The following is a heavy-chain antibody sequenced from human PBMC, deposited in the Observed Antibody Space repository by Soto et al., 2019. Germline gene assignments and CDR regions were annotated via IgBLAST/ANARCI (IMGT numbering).Heavy chain of an antibody. V-gene: IGHV4-61*01. Sequence: QVQLQESGPGLVKPSETLSLTCTVSGGSVSSGSYYWSWIRQPPGKGLEWIGYIYYSGSTNYNPSLKSRVTISVDTSKNQFSLKLSSVTAADTAVYYCARATMTTVTTSLDYWGQGTLVTVSS. J-gene: IGHJ4*02. CDR2: IYYSGST. D-gene: IGHD4-17*01. CDR1: GGSVSSGSYY. CDR3: ARATMTTVTTSLDY.